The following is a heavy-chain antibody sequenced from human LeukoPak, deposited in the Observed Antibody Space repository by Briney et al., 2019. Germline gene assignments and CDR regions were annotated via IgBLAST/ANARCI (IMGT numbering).Heavy chain of an antibody. Sequence: KPSETLSLTCTVSGGSISSYYWSWIRQPPGKGLEWIGYIYYSGSTNYNPSLKSRVTISVDTSKNQFSLKLSSVTAADTAVYYCARDRGSSGLDYWGQGTLVTVPS. CDR3: ARDRGSSGLDY. D-gene: IGHD6-6*01. J-gene: IGHJ4*02. V-gene: IGHV4-59*01. CDR2: IYYSGST. CDR1: GGSISSYY.